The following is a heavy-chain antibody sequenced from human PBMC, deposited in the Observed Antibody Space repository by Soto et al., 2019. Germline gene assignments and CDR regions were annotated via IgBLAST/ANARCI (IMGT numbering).Heavy chain of an antibody. CDR3: ARSGSYYFYYGMDV. V-gene: IGHV3-23*01. D-gene: IGHD1-26*01. J-gene: IGHJ6*02. CDR1: GFTLSSYA. Sequence: TGGSLRLSCAASGFTLSSYAMSWVRQAPGKGLEWVSGFSVSSGRTFYAESVKGRFSISRDNSKNTLYLQMGSLRAEDMAVYYCARSGSYYFYYGMDVWGQGTTVTVSS. CDR2: FSVSSGRT.